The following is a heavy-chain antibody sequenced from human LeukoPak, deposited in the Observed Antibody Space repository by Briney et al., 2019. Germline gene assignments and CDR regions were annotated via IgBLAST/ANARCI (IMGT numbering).Heavy chain of an antibody. V-gene: IGHV3-74*01. CDR1: GFTFSSYW. Sequence: GGSLRLSCAASGFTFSSYWMHWVRQAPGKGLVWVSRINSDGSSTSYADSVKGRFTISRDNAKNTLYLQMNSLRAEDTAVYYCARDLMDYDVSTGLHHYYMDVWGQGTTVTVSS. J-gene: IGHJ6*02. CDR2: INSDGSST. D-gene: IGHD3-9*01. CDR3: ARDLMDYDVSTGLHHYYMDV.